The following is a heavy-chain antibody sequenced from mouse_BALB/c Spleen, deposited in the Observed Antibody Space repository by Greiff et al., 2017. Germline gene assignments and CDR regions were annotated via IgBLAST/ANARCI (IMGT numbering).Heavy chain of an antibody. CDR1: GFTFISYG. V-gene: IGHV5-6*01. J-gene: IGHJ2*01. CDR3: ARHEDYGYDY. D-gene: IGHD1-2*01. Sequence: EVQVVESGGDLVKPGGSLKLSCAASGFTFISYGMSWVRQTPDKRLEWVATISSGGSYTYYPDSVKGRFTISRDNAKNNLYLQMSSLKSEDTAMYYCARHEDYGYDYWGQGTTLTVSS. CDR2: ISSGGSYT.